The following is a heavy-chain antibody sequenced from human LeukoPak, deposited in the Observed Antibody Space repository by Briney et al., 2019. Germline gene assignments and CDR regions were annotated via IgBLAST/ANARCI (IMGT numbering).Heavy chain of an antibody. V-gene: IGHV3-53*01. Sequence: PGGCLRLSCAASGFTVSSIYMSWVRQAPGKGLEWVSVIYRGGSTYYADSVKGRFTISRDKSKNTLYLQMNSLRAEDTAVYYCARDDNLDYWGQGTLVTVSS. CDR2: IYRGGST. CDR1: GFTVSSIY. CDR3: ARDDNLDY. J-gene: IGHJ4*02.